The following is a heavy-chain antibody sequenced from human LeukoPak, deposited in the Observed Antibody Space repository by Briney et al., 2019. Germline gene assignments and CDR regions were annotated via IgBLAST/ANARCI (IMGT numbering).Heavy chain of an antibody. Sequence: GGSLRLSCAASGFTFTTSWMTSVRQAPGKGFEWVSNINEDGTEKYYVDLVKGRCTISRDNAKRSLYLQMNSLRAEDTAIYYCATTLIREGSFTWGQGTLVTVSS. CDR1: GFTFTTSW. V-gene: IGHV3-7*01. D-gene: IGHD3-10*01. J-gene: IGHJ5*02. CDR3: ATTLIREGSFT. CDR2: INEDGTEK.